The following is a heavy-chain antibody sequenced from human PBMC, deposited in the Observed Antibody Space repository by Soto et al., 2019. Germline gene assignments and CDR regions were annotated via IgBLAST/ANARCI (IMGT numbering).Heavy chain of an antibody. J-gene: IGHJ4*02. Sequence: SETLSLTCTVSGGSISSGDYYWSWIRQPPGKGLEWIGYIYYSGSTYYNPSLKSRVTISVDTSKNQFSLKLSSVTAADTAVYYCARYGYYDSSGYFDYWGQGTLVTVSS. V-gene: IGHV4-30-4*01. CDR2: IYYSGST. CDR3: ARYGYYDSSGYFDY. D-gene: IGHD3-22*01. CDR1: GGSISSGDYY.